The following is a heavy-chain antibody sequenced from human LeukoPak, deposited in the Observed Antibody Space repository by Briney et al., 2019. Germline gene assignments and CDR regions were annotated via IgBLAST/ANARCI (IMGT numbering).Heavy chain of an antibody. D-gene: IGHD6-13*01. CDR1: GGTFSSYA. V-gene: IGHV1-69*13. Sequence: SVKVSCKASGGTFSSYAISWVRQAPGQGLEWMGGIIPIFGTANYAQKFQGRVTITADESTSTAYMELSSLRSEDTAVYYCARVADIAAPGYYYYMDVWGKGTTVTVSS. CDR2: IIPIFGTA. J-gene: IGHJ6*03. CDR3: ARVADIAAPGYYYYMDV.